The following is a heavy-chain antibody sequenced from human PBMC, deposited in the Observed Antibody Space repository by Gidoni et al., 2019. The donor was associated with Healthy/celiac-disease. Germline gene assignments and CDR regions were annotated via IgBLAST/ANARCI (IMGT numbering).Heavy chain of an antibody. CDR1: GGSISSYY. J-gene: IGHJ4*02. Sequence: QVQLQESGPGLVKPSETLSLTCTVSGGSISSYYWSWIRQPPGKGLEWIGYIYYSGSTNYNPSLKSRVTISVDTSKNQFSLKLSSVTAADTAVYYCARADQLLSFDYWGQGTLVTVSS. CDR2: IYYSGST. CDR3: ARADQLLSFDY. D-gene: IGHD2-2*01. V-gene: IGHV4-59*01.